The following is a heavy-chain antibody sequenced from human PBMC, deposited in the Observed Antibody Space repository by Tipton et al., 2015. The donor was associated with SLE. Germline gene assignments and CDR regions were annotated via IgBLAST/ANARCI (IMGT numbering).Heavy chain of an antibody. V-gene: IGHV3-7*01. D-gene: IGHD2-2*01. CDR3: ARDCSSTGCQFI. J-gene: IGHJ4*02. CDR1: GFIFRSYS. Sequence: GSLRLSCAGSGFIFRSYSMNWVRQAPGKGLEWVANIKQDGSEKYYVDSVKGRFTISRDNAKNSLYLQMNSLRAEDTAVYYCARDCSSTGCQFIWGQGTLVTVSS. CDR2: IKQDGSEK.